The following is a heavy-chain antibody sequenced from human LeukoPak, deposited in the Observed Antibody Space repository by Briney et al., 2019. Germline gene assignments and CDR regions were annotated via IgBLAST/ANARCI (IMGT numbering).Heavy chain of an antibody. Sequence: RPSETLSLTCTVSGGSISSNGDFWGWIRQPPGKGLEWIGSIYYSGNTYYNPSLKSRVTISVDTSKNQFSLKLSSVTAADTAVYYCASRSGSFSDALDIWGQGTLVTVSS. D-gene: IGHD3-10*01. J-gene: IGHJ3*02. CDR3: ASRSGSFSDALDI. CDR1: GGSISSNGDF. CDR2: IYYSGNT. V-gene: IGHV4-39*01.